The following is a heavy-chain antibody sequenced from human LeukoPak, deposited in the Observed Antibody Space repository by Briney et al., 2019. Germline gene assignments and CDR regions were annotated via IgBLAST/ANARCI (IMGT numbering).Heavy chain of an antibody. Sequence: PGGSLRLSCAASGLTVNTNYMNWVRQAPGKGLEWLSSLYSGGATYYADSVKGRFTISRDNSKNTLYLQMNDLRADDTAVYYCARLEVRGVIGPWGQGSLVTVSS. CDR1: GLTVNTNY. CDR2: LYSGGAT. J-gene: IGHJ5*02. D-gene: IGHD3-10*01. CDR3: ARLEVRGVIGP. V-gene: IGHV3-53*01.